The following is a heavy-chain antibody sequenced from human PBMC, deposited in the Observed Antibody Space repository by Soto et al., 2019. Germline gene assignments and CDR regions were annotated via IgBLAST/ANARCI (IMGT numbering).Heavy chain of an antibody. Sequence: QVQLQQWGAGLLKPSETLSLTCAAYGGSFSGYYWSWIRQPPGKGLEWIGEINHSGSTNYNPSLKSRVTISVDTSKNQFSLKLSSVTAADTAVYYCAAGLRTTFDYWGQGTLVTVSS. CDR3: AAGLRTTFDY. CDR2: INHSGST. CDR1: GGSFSGYY. V-gene: IGHV4-34*01. D-gene: IGHD4-17*01. J-gene: IGHJ4*02.